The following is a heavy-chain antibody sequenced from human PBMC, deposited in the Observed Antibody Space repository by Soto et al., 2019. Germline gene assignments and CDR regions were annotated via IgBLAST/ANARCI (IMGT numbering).Heavy chain of an antibody. Sequence: ASVKVSCKAPGYTFTNYAMHWVRQAPGQRLEWMGWINADNGDTKYSQKFQGRVTFTWDTSATTAYMELTSLTSEDTAVYYCARDLRGGVYFGYWGQGTLVTVSS. CDR3: ARDLRGGVYFGY. CDR1: GYTFTNYA. V-gene: IGHV1-3*01. D-gene: IGHD2-8*01. CDR2: INADNGDT. J-gene: IGHJ4*02.